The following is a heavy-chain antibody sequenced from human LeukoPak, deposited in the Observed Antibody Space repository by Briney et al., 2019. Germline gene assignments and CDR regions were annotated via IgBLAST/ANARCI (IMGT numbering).Heavy chain of an antibody. CDR1: GGTFSSHT. V-gene: IGHV1-18*01. CDR2: ISAYNGNT. J-gene: IGHJ4*02. Sequence: ASVKVSCKASGGTFSSHTISWVRQAPGQGLEWMGWISAYNGNTNYAQKLQGRVTMTTDTSTSTAYMELRSLRSDDTAVYYCARDGEYIDGGIQKDYWGQGTLVTVSS. CDR3: ARDGEYIDGGIQKDY. D-gene: IGHD5-18*01.